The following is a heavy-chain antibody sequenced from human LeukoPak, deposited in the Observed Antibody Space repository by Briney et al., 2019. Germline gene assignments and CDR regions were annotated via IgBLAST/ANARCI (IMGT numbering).Heavy chain of an antibody. CDR1: GYSISSGYY. V-gene: IGHV4-38-2*02. CDR3: ARANGVVGSMVRGVGYYMDV. J-gene: IGHJ6*03. CDR2: IYHSGST. D-gene: IGHD3-10*01. Sequence: PSETLSLTCTVSGYSISSGYYWGWIRQPPGKGLEWIGSIYHSGSTYYNPSLKSRVTISVDTSKNQFSLKLSSVTAADTAVYYCARANGVVGSMVRGVGYYMDVWGKGTTVTVSS.